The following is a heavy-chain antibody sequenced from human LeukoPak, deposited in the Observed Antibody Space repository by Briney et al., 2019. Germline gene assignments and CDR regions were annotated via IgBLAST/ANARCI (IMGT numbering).Heavy chain of an antibody. V-gene: IGHV3-49*04. Sequence: GSPSLYCTGSGFTFGDYAMSWVRQAPGKGLEWVGFIRSKGYGGTTEYAASVKGRFTISRDDSKSIAYLQMNSLKTEDTAVYYCTRAWAPDYWGQGSLVTVSS. J-gene: IGHJ4*02. D-gene: IGHD7-27*01. CDR2: IRSKGYGGTT. CDR3: TRAWAPDY. CDR1: GFTFGDYA.